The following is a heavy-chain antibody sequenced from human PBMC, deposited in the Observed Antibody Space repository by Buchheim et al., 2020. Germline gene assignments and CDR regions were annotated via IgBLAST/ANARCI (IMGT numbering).Heavy chain of an antibody. V-gene: IGHV4-30-4*01. D-gene: IGHD3-10*01. J-gene: IGHJ4*02. CDR1: GGSISSVNFY. CDR3: ATGGSSFKSYFDS. CDR2: ISYTGNT. Sequence: QLLESGPGLVKPSQTLSLTCNISGGSISSVNFYCSWIRLRPGKGLEWIGYISYTGNTHRNPSLKSRVFVSLVSSKKQVFLNLDSVTAADTAVYFCATGGSSFKSYFDSWGQG.